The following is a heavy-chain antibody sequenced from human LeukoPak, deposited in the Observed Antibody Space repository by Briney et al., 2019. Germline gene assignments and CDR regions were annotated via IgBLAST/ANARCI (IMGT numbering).Heavy chain of an antibody. J-gene: IGHJ4*02. D-gene: IGHD3-22*01. Sequence: PSETLSLTCTVSGYSISSGYYWGWIRQPPGKGLEWIGSIYHSGSTYYNPSLKSRVTISVDTSKNQFSLKLSSVTAADTAVYYCARTAPSLIYYDSSGLAFDYWGQGTLVTVSS. CDR2: IYHSGST. CDR1: GYSISSGYY. CDR3: ARTAPSLIYYDSSGLAFDY. V-gene: IGHV4-38-2*02.